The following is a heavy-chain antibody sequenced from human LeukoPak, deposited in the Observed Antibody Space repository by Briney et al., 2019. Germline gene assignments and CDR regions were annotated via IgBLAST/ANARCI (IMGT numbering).Heavy chain of an antibody. D-gene: IGHD3-10*01. CDR1: GGSISSYY. CDR3: ARSPYGAFDI. J-gene: IGHJ3*02. Sequence: SETLSLTCTVSGGSISSYYWSWIRQPPGKGLEWIGYIYYSGSTNYNPSLKSRVTMSVDTSKNQFSLKLSSVTAADTAVYYCARSPYGAFDIWGQGTMVTVSS. V-gene: IGHV4-59*12. CDR2: IYYSGST.